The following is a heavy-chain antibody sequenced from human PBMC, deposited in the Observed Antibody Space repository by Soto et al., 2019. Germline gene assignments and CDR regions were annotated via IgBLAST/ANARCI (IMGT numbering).Heavy chain of an antibody. D-gene: IGHD3-22*01. CDR3: ARDKAYYYDSSGYRY. CDR2: ISSSSSYT. V-gene: IGHV3-11*06. Sequence: GSLRLSCAASGFTFSDYYMSWIRQAPWKGLEWVSYISSSSSYTNYADSVKGRFTISRDNAKNSLYLQMNSLRAEDTAVYYCARDKAYYYDSSGYRYWGQGTLVTVSS. CDR1: GFTFSDYY. J-gene: IGHJ4*02.